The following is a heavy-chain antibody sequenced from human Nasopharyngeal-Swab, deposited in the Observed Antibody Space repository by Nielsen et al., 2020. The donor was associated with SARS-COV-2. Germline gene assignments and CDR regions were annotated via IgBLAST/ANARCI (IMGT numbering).Heavy chain of an antibody. D-gene: IGHD2-2*01. J-gene: IGHJ6*02. CDR2: ISYDGSNK. CDR3: AREAGGVPAAIEGGYYYGMDV. V-gene: IGHV3-30*04. Sequence: WIRQPPGKGLEWVAVISYDGSNKYYADSVKGRFTISRDNSKNTLYLQMNSLRAEDTAVYYCAREAGGVPAAIEGGYYYGMDVWGQGTTVT.